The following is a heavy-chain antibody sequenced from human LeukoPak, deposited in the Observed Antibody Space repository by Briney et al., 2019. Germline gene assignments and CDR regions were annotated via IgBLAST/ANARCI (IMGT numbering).Heavy chain of an antibody. CDR3: ARVVYCSSTGCPPTGYYYYYYMDV. D-gene: IGHD2-2*01. V-gene: IGHV4-39*07. Sequence: PSETLSLTCTVSGGSISSSSYYWGWIRQPPGKGLEWIGSIYYSGSTYYNPSLKSRVTISVDTSKNQFSLKLSSVTAADTAVYYCARVVYCSSTGCPPTGYYYYYYMDVWGKGTTVTVSS. J-gene: IGHJ6*03. CDR2: IYYSGST. CDR1: GGSISSSSYY.